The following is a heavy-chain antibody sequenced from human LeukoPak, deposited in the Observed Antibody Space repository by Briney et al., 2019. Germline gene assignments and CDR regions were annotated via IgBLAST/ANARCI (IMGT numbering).Heavy chain of an antibody. CDR3: ARGAEYYAIWRGYAGYSDY. CDR1: GYSISNGYY. CDR2: IYHSGST. Sequence: SETLSLTCTVSGYSISNGYYWGWIRPPPGTGLEWVGSIYHSGSTYYDPSLTSRVTISLDRSKKTFSLKLTSVTAADTAVYFCARGAEYYAIWRGYAGYSDYWGQGISVTVSS. V-gene: IGHV4-38-2*02. J-gene: IGHJ4*02. D-gene: IGHD3-3*01.